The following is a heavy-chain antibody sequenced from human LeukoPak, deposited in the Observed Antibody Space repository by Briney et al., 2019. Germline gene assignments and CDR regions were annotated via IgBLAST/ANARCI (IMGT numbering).Heavy chain of an antibody. V-gene: IGHV4-59*08. CDR1: GVSISSYY. J-gene: IGHJ6*02. CDR2: IYYSGST. CDR3: AGIAAAGTKTYYYYYGMDV. D-gene: IGHD6-13*01. Sequence: MTSETLSLTCTVSGVSISSYYWSWLRQPPGKGLEWIGYIYYSGSTNYNPSLKSRVTISVDTSKNQFSLKLSSVTAADTAVYYCAGIAAAGTKTYYYYYGMDVWGQGTTVTVSS.